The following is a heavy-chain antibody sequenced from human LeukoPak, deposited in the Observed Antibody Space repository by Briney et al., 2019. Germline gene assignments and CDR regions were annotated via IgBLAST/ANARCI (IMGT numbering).Heavy chain of an antibody. Sequence: GRSLRLSCAASGFTFDDYAMHWVRQAPGKGLEWVSGISWNSGSIGYADSVKGRFTISRDNAKNSLYLQMNSLRAEDTALYYCAKDMAHDREYFDYWGQGTLVTVSS. V-gene: IGHV3-9*01. J-gene: IGHJ4*02. CDR2: ISWNSGSI. CDR3: AKDMAHDREYFDY. D-gene: IGHD1-26*01. CDR1: GFTFDDYA.